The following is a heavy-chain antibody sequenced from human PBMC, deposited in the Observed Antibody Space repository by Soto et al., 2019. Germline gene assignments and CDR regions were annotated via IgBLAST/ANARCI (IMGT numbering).Heavy chain of an antibody. D-gene: IGHD4-17*01. V-gene: IGHV3-48*01. CDR1: GFTFSSYS. Sequence: EVQLVESGGGLVQPGGSLRLSCAASGFTFSSYSMNWVRQAPGKGLEWVSYISSSSSTIYYADSVKGRFTISRDKAKNSRYRQMNSLRAEDTAVDYCARDFYGDYSGLGYWGQGTLVTVSS. J-gene: IGHJ4*02. CDR2: ISSSSSTI. CDR3: ARDFYGDYSGLGY.